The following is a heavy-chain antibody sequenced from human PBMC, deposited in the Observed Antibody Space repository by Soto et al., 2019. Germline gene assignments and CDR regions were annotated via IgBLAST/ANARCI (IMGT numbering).Heavy chain of an antibody. CDR1: GFTFSSYA. V-gene: IGHV3-23*01. J-gene: IGHJ4*02. CDR2: ISGSGGST. D-gene: IGHD3-3*01. Sequence: GGSLRLSCAASGFTFSSYAMSWVRQAPGKGLEWVSAISGSGGSTYYADSVKGRFTISRDNSKNTLYLQMNSLRAEDTAVYYSAHDYSFWDLDYWGQGTLVTDSS. CDR3: AHDYSFWDLDY.